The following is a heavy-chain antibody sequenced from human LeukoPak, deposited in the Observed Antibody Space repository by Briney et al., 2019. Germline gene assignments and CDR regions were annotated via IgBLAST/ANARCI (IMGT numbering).Heavy chain of an antibody. V-gene: IGHV3-23*01. CDR1: GFTFSSYA. Sequence: TGGSLRLSCAASGFTFSSYAMSWVRQAPGKGLECISGFSGSGGSTYYADSVKGRFTISRDNAKNSLYLQMNSLRAEDTAVYYCARVVGVSAFDIWGQGTMVTVSS. J-gene: IGHJ3*02. CDR3: ARVVGVSAFDI. D-gene: IGHD1-26*01. CDR2: FSGSGGST.